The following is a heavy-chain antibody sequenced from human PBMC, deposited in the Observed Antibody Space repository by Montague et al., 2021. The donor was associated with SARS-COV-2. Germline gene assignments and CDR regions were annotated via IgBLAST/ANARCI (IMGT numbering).Heavy chain of an antibody. J-gene: IGHJ4*02. V-gene: IGHV4-59*08. D-gene: IGHD3-9*01. Sequence: SETLSLTCTVSGVSVTDYYWSWIRQPPGKGLEWVGDVLCNKGTNFNPSLKSRVAISVDASKNQFSLRLTSVTAADTAFYYCVRHSHYDGLNGPPDFWDQGTLVTVSS. CDR2: VLCNKGT. CDR1: GVSVTDYY. CDR3: VRHSHYDGLNGPPDF.